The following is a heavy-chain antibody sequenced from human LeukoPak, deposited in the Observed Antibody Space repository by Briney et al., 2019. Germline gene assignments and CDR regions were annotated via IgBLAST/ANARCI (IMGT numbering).Heavy chain of an antibody. CDR1: GFTFSTYA. V-gene: IGHV3-23*01. J-gene: IGHJ4*02. D-gene: IGHD1-26*01. CDR3: AKRGGIVGATYFDY. CDR2: VSGSGSST. Sequence: GRSLRLSCAASGFTFSTYAMSWVRQAPGKGLEWVSAVSGSGSSTYYADSVKGRFTISRDNSKNTLYLQMNSLRVEDTAVYCCAKRGGIVGATYFDYWGQGTLVTVSS.